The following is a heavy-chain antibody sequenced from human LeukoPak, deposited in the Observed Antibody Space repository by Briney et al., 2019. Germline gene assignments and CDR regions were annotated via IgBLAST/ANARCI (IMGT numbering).Heavy chain of an antibody. CDR2: INPNNGGT. V-gene: IGHV1-2*02. D-gene: IGHD3-10*01. J-gene: IGHJ5*02. CDR3: AREAVPRRFDP. Sequence: GASVTVSCTSSGYTFTGYYIHWVRQAPGQGIEWMGWINPNNGGTNYAQKFQGRVTMTRDTSISTAYMEVSRLRSDDTAVYYCAREAVPRRFDPWGQGTLVTVSS. CDR1: GYTFTGYY.